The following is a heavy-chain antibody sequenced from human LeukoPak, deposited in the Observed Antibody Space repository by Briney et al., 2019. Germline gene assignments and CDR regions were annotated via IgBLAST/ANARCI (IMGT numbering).Heavy chain of an antibody. Sequence: SETLSLTCTVSGGSISSSSYYWGWIRQPPGKGLEWIGSIYYSGSTYYNPSLKSRVTISVDTSKNQFSLKLSSVPAADTAVYYCYVTSIAAAYYYYMDVWGKGTTVTVSS. J-gene: IGHJ6*03. V-gene: IGHV4-39*07. D-gene: IGHD6-13*01. CDR1: GGSISSSSYY. CDR3: YVTSIAAAYYYYMDV. CDR2: IYYSGST.